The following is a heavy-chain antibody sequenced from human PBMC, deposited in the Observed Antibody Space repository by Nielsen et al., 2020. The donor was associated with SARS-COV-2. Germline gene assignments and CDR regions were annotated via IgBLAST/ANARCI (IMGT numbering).Heavy chain of an antibody. CDR3: ARGIAVAGYFDY. Sequence: ALKISCAASGFTFSSYSMNWVRQAPGKGLEWVSSISSSSSYIYYADSVKGRFTISRDNAKNSLYLQMNSLRAEDTAVYYCARGIAVAGYFDYWGQGTLVTVSS. V-gene: IGHV3-21*01. CDR1: GFTFSSYS. J-gene: IGHJ4*02. D-gene: IGHD6-19*01. CDR2: ISSSSSYI.